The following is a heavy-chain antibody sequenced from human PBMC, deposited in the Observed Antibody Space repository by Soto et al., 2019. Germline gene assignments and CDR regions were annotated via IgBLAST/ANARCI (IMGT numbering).Heavy chain of an antibody. CDR3: AKEGPITNWYFDY. Sequence: QVQLVESGGGVVQPGRSLRLSCAASGFTFSSYGMHWVRQAPGKGLEWVTVISYDGNVAYYAYSVKGRFTISRDNSKTTLYLQMNSLRTEDTAMYYCAKEGPITNWYFDYWGQGNLVTVSS. J-gene: IGHJ4*02. V-gene: IGHV3-30*18. D-gene: IGHD1-1*01. CDR1: GFTFSSYG. CDR2: ISYDGNVA.